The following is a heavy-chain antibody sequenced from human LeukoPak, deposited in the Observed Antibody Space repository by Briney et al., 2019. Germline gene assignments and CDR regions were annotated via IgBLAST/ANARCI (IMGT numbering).Heavy chain of an antibody. V-gene: IGHV3-30*18. Sequence: GALRISRATSGFTLKKYGIHWVWQAPGKGLEWVAFISYDGSHNYYADSVKGRFTISRDNSKNTLYLQMNSLRAEDTAVYYCAKKGALGIYAAAFECWGQGTLVTVSS. CDR1: GFTLKKYG. CDR3: AKKGALGIYAAAFEC. J-gene: IGHJ4*02. CDR2: ISYDGSHN. D-gene: IGHD2-2*01.